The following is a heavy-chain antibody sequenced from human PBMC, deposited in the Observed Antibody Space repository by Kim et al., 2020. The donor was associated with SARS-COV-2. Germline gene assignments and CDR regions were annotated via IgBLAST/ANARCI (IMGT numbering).Heavy chain of an antibody. J-gene: IGHJ4*02. D-gene: IGHD2-2*03. V-gene: IGHV3-23*01. Sequence: GGSLRLSCTTSGFTFTGYAMSWVRQAPGKGLEWVSSIDGSDGTTYYVDSVKGRFTISRDNSKSPLYLQMSTLRADDAAVYYCMKGGWGWIWDHWGQGTLVTVSS. CDR2: IDGSDGTT. CDR1: GFTFTGYA. CDR3: MKGGWGWIWDH.